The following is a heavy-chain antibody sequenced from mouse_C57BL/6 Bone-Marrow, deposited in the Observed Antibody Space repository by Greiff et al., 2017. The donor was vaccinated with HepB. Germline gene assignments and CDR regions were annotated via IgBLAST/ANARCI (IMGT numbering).Heavy chain of an antibody. CDR3: ARPLLGAMDY. D-gene: IGHD3-1*01. CDR1: GFTFSDYG. J-gene: IGHJ4*01. CDR2: ISSGSSTI. Sequence: EVMLVESGGGLVKPGGSLKLSCAASGFTFSDYGMHWVRQAPEKGLEWVAYISSGSSTIYYADTVKGRFTISRDNAKNTLFLQMTSLRSEDTAMYYCARPLLGAMDYWGQGTSVTVSS. V-gene: IGHV5-17*01.